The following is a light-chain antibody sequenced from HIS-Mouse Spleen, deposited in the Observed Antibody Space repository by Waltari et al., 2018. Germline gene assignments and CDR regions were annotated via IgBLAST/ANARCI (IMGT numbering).Light chain of an antibody. J-gene: IGLJ1*01. Sequence: QSALTQPASVSGSPGQSITISCTGTSSDVGGYNYVSWYQQHPGKAPKLMIYDVINPPSGVSTRFSGSKSGNTASLTISGLQAEDEADYYCSSYTSSSTYVFGTGTKVTVL. CDR3: SSYTSSSTYV. CDR1: SSDVGGYNY. CDR2: DVI. V-gene: IGLV2-14*03.